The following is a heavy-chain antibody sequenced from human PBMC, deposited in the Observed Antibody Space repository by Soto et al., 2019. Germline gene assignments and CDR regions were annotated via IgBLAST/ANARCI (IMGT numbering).Heavy chain of an antibody. D-gene: IGHD6-13*01. CDR2: IYHSGST. CDR3: AREKPYSSSWYHDY. CDR1: GGSISSGGYS. Sequence: LSLTCAVSGGSISSGGYSWSWIRQPPGKGLEWIGYIYHSGSTYYNPSLKSRVTISVDRSKNQFSLKLSSVTAADTAVYYCAREKPYSSSWYHDYWGQGTLVTVSS. J-gene: IGHJ4*02. V-gene: IGHV4-30-2*01.